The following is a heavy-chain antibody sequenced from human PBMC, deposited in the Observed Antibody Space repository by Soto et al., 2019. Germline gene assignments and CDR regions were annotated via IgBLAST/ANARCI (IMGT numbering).Heavy chain of an antibody. Sequence: QVPLVQSGGEVKKPGASVRVSCKPSGYTLTDYAIHWVRQAAEQRLEWLAWIDPGSGKATYSQKVQGRLIITRDNSASTFYMDLSSLTSDDTAVYFCTRDLNGGNPFDYWGQGALVTVSS. V-gene: IGHV1-3*01. CDR3: TRDLNGGNPFDY. D-gene: IGHD2-8*01. CDR2: IDPGSGKA. J-gene: IGHJ4*02. CDR1: GYTLTDYA.